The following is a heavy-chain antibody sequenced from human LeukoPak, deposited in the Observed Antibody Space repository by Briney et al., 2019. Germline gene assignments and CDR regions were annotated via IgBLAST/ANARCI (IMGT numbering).Heavy chain of an antibody. CDR3: AKDIRSYYDSSGTFDY. J-gene: IGHJ4*02. CDR1: GFTFDDYA. V-gene: IGHV3-9*01. Sequence: GGSLRLSCAASGFTFDDYAMHWVRQAPGKGLEWVSGISWNSGSIGYADSVKGRFTISRDNAKNSLYLQMNSLRAEDTALYYCAKDIRSYYDSSGTFDYWGQGTLVTVSS. CDR2: ISWNSGSI. D-gene: IGHD3-22*01.